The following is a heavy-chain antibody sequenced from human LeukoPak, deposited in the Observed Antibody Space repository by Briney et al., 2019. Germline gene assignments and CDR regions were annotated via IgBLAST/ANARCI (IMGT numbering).Heavy chain of an antibody. CDR1: GFSFSIYA. D-gene: IGHD2-15*01. J-gene: IGHJ4*02. V-gene: IGHV3-23*01. CDR2: IRGSGAIT. CDR3: ARVARGGY. Sequence: GGSLRLSCTASGFSFSIYAVSWVRQAPGKGLEWVSGIRGSGAITYYADSVKGRFTISRDNSKSTLFLHMNSLRAEDTAVYYCARVARGGYWGQGTLVTVSS.